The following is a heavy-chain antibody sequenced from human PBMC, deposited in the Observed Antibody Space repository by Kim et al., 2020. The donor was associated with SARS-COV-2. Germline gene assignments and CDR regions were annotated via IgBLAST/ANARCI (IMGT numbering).Heavy chain of an antibody. D-gene: IGHD3-10*01. CDR2: ISNAGTFT. Sequence: GGSLRLSCAASGFIFRNFGIHWVLQAPGKGLEWVAFISNAGTFTTYADSVKGRFTISRDSGENTVYLQMDSLFAGDTALYYCARPSSSHFDFWGQGTLVTVSS. CDR1: GFIFRNFG. V-gene: IGHV3-33*01. J-gene: IGHJ4*02. CDR3: ARPSSSHFDF.